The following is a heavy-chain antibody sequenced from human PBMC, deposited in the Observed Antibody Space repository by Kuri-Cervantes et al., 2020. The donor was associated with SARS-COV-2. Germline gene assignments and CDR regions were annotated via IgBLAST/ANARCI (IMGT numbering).Heavy chain of an antibody. V-gene: IGHV3-21*01. CDR2: ISSSSSYI. D-gene: IGHD2-15*01. CDR3: ARDRIGVHDS. J-gene: IGHJ4*02. CDR1: GFTFSSYS. Sequence: GGSLRLSCAASGFTFSSYSMNWVRQAPGKGLEWVSSISSSSSYIYYADAVKGRFTISRDNAKNSLYLQMNSLRAEDTAVYYCARDRIGVHDSWGQGTLVTVSS.